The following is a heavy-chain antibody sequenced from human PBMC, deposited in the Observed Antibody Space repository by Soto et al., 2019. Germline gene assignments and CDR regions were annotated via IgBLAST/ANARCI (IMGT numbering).Heavy chain of an antibody. D-gene: IGHD6-13*01. V-gene: IGHV4-30-4*01. CDR3: ARERPAGARLDP. CDR1: GGSISSGDYY. CDR2: IYYSGST. J-gene: IGHJ5*02. Sequence: QVQLQESGPGLVKPSQTLSLTCTVSGGSISSGDYYWSWIRQPPGKGLEWIGYIYYSGSTYYNPSPKRRVTISVDTSKNQFSLKLSSVTAADTAVYYWARERPAGARLDPWGQGTLVTASS.